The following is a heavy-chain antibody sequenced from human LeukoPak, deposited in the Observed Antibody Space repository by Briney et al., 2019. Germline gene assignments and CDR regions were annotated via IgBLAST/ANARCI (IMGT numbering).Heavy chain of an antibody. CDR3: AGHGCHSTSSCYSPPYYYMDV. V-gene: IGHV4-38-2*01. J-gene: IGHJ6*03. CDR1: GYSISSGYY. D-gene: IGHD2-2*01. CDR2: VYHSGST. Sequence: PSATLSLTCAVSGYSISSGYYWGWIRQPPGKGLEWIGSVYHSGSTLYNPSLKSRVTISVDTSENQFSLRLSSVTAADTAVYYCAGHGCHSTSSCYSPPYYYMDVWGKGTTVTVSS.